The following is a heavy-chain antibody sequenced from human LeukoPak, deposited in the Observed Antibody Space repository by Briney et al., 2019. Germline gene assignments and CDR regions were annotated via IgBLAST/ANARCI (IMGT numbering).Heavy chain of an antibody. Sequence: GGSLRLSCAASGFTFSSYGIHWVRQAPGKGPEWVAFISFDGSNKYYADSVKGRFTISRDNSKNTLYLQMNSLRVEDTAVYYCAKSKTLDYWGQGTPVTVSS. CDR3: AKSKTLDY. J-gene: IGHJ4*02. V-gene: IGHV3-30*02. D-gene: IGHD4-23*01. CDR1: GFTFSSYG. CDR2: ISFDGSNK.